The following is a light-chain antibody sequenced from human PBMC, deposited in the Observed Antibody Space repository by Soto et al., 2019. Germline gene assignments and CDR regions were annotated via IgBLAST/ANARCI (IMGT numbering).Light chain of an antibody. CDR3: CSYAGSSSVV. J-gene: IGLJ2*01. CDR1: SSDVGSYNL. Sequence: QSALTQPASVSGSPGQSITISYTGTSSDVGSYNLVSWYQQHPGKAPKLMIYEGSKRPSGVSNRFSGSKSGNTASLTISGLQAEDEADYYCCSYAGSSSVVFGGGTQLTVL. V-gene: IGLV2-23*01. CDR2: EGS.